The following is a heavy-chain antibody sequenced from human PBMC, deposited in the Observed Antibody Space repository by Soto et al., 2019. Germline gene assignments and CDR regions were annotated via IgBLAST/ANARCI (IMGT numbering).Heavy chain of an antibody. V-gene: IGHV4-59*01. CDR1: GGSMSVYS. CDR3: ARAHCSNGICYAFDI. CDR2: IHHSGDT. Sequence: SETMSHTCAFSGGSMSVYSLILIRQPPGKGLEWIGYIHHSGDTDYNPSLKSRVTISVDRPQNQLSLKLTSVTTADTAVYYCARAHCSNGICYAFDIWGPGTKVTVSS. D-gene: IGHD2-8*01. J-gene: IGHJ3*02.